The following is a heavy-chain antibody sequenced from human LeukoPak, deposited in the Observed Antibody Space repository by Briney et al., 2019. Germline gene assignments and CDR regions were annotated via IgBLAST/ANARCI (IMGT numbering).Heavy chain of an antibody. V-gene: IGHV3-21*01. CDR2: ISSSSSYI. CDR1: GFTFSSYS. CDR3: ARFIAAAAYGMDV. Sequence: GGSLRLSCAASGFTFSSYSMNWVRQAPGKGLEWVSSISSSSSYIYYADSVKGRFTISRDSAKNSLYLQMNSLRAEDTAVYYCARFIAAAAYGMDVWGQGTTVTVSS. D-gene: IGHD6-13*01. J-gene: IGHJ6*02.